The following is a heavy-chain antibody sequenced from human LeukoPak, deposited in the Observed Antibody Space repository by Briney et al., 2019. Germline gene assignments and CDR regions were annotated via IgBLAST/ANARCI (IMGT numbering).Heavy chain of an antibody. CDR3: ARARIRFLEWLDYFDY. CDR2: ISSSSSYI. Sequence: GSLRLSCAASGFTFSSYSMNWVRQAPGKGLEWVSSISSSSSYIYYADSVKGRFTISRDNAKNSLYLQMNSLGAEDTAVYYCARARIRFLEWLDYFDYWGQGTLVTVSS. J-gene: IGHJ4*02. CDR1: GFTFSSYS. D-gene: IGHD3-3*01. V-gene: IGHV3-21*01.